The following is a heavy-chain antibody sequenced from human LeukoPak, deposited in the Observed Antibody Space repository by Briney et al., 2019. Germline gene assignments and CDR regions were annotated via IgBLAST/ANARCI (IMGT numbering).Heavy chain of an antibody. D-gene: IGHD1-14*01. V-gene: IGHV3-74*01. CDR3: ARGTGYGVFDY. CDR1: GFTFSIYW. Sequence: GGSLRLSCAASGFTFSIYWINWVRQAPGKGLVWVSRINSDGSSINYADSVKGRFTISRDNAKNTLYLQMNTLRAEDTAVYYCARGTGYGVFDYWGQGTLVTVSS. J-gene: IGHJ4*02. CDR2: INSDGSSI.